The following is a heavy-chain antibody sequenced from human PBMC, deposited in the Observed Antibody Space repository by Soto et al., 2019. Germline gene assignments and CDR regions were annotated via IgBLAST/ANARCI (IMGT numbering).Heavy chain of an antibody. CDR3: AKDLGKGGCSVFGN. CDR2: ISGRGDNT. D-gene: IGHD2-15*01. Sequence: EVQLFESGGGLVQPGESLRLSCAASGFTFGSYAMSWVRQAPGKGLEWVAAISGRGDNTYYTDSVKGRFTISRDNSRHTLHLQMHSLRAEDTAVYVCAKDLGKGGCSVFGNCGRGIQVPGSS. V-gene: IGHV3-23*01. CDR1: GFTFGSYA. J-gene: IGHJ4*02.